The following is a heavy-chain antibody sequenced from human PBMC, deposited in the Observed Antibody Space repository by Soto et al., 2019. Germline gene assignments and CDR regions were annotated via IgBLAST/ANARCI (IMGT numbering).Heavy chain of an antibody. CDR2: SNDGNGNT. V-gene: IGHV1-3*01. J-gene: IGHJ5*02. CDR3: ARERRIVVENWFDP. CDR1: GYTFTSYA. Sequence: ASVKVSCKASGYTFTSYAMHWVRQAPGQRLEWMGWSNDGNGNTKYPQKFQGRVTITRDTSASTAYMELSSLRSEETAVYYCARERRIVVENWFDPWGQGTLVTVSS. D-gene: IGHD2-2*01.